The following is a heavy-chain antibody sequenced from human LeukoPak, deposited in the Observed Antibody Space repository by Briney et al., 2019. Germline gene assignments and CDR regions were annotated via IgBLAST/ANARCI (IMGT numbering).Heavy chain of an antibody. CDR3: ARAYSSSSGRDAFDS. D-gene: IGHD6-6*01. CDR2: ISSSSSTI. CDR1: GFTFNSYN. Sequence: GGSLRLSCAASGFTFNSYNMNWVRQAPGKGLEWVSHISSSSSTIYYADSVKGRFTISRDSAKTSLFLQMNSLRGEDTAVYYCARAYSSSSGRDAFDSWGLGTLVTVSS. V-gene: IGHV3-48*01. J-gene: IGHJ3*02.